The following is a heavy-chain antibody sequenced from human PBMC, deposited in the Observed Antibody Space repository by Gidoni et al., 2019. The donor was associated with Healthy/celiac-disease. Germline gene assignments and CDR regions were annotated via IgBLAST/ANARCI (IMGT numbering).Heavy chain of an antibody. J-gene: IGHJ4*02. D-gene: IGHD6-19*01. Sequence: EVQLVESGGGLVQPGRSLRLSCAASGFTFDDYAMHWVRQAPGKGLEWVSGISWNSGSIGYADSVKGRFSISRDNAKNSLYLQMNSLRAEDTALYYCAKDPGIGPAGVFDYWGQGTLVTVSS. CDR1: GFTFDDYA. CDR2: ISWNSGSI. V-gene: IGHV3-9*01. CDR3: AKDPGIGPAGVFDY.